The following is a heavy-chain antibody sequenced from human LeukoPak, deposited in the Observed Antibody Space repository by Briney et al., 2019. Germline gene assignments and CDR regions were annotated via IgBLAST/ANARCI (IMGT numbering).Heavy chain of an antibody. CDR2: ISGSGGST. V-gene: IGHV3-23*01. D-gene: IGHD6-19*01. CDR3: AKDDHGGSGWRDYFDY. CDR1: GFTFSTYW. Sequence: PGGSLRLSCASSGFTFSTYWMSWVRQAPGKGLEWVSAISGSGGSTYYADSVKGRFTISRDNSKNTLYLQMNSLRAEDTAVYYCAKDDHGGSGWRDYFDYWGQGTLVTVSS. J-gene: IGHJ4*02.